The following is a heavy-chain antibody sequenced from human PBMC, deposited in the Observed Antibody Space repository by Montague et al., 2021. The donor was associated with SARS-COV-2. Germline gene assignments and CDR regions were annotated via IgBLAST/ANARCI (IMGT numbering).Heavy chain of an antibody. V-gene: IGHV3-30-3*01. CDR2: ISYDGSNK. CDR3: ARGGYSSGWYPYYYYGMDV. J-gene: IGHJ6*02. CDR1: GFTFSSYA. D-gene: IGHD6-19*01. Sequence: SLKLSCAASGFTFSSYAMHWVRQAPGKGLEWVAVISYDGSNKYYADSVKGRFTISRDNSKNTLYLQMNSLRAEDTAVYYCARGGYSSGWYPYYYYGMDVWGQETTVTVSS.